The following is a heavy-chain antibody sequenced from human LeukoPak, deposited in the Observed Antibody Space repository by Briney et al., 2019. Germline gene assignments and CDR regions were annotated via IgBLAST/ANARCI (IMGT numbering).Heavy chain of an antibody. CDR2: INPNSGGT. CDR1: GYTFTGYY. V-gene: IGHV1-2*02. J-gene: IGHJ5*02. CDR3: ARALGNGDFWSGYYHWFDP. Sequence: ASVKVSCKASGYTFTGYYMHWVRQAPGQGLEWMGWINPNSGGTNYAQKFQGRVTMTRDTSISTAYMELSWLRSDDTAVYYCARALGNGDFWSGYYHWFDPWGQGTLVTVSS. D-gene: IGHD3-3*01.